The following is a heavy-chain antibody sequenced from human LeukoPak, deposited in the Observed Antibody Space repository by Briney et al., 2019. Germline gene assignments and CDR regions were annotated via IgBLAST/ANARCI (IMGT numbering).Heavy chain of an antibody. V-gene: IGHV1-2*06. D-gene: IGHD6-13*01. CDR2: INPNSGGT. CDR1: GYTFTGYY. Sequence: EASVKVSCKASGYTFTGYYMHWVRQAPGQGLEWMGRINPNSGGTDYAQKFQGRVTMTRDTSISTAYMELSRLRSDDTAVYYCARISSRGGRPYYYGVDVWGQGTTVTVSS. CDR3: ARISSRGGRPYYYGVDV. J-gene: IGHJ6*02.